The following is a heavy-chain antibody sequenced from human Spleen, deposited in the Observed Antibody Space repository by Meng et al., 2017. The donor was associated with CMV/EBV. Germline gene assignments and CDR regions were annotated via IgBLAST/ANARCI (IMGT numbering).Heavy chain of an antibody. CDR1: SSSIGGYY. J-gene: IGHJ4*02. CDR2: INYSGST. Sequence: SSSIGGYYWGWIRQHPGKGLEWIGYINYSGSTYYNPSLKSRVTISVDTSKNQFSLKLSSVTAAVTAVYYCARVPYCSSTSCYPLFDYWGQGTLVTVSS. CDR3: ARVPYCSSTSCYPLFDY. V-gene: IGHV4-31*02. D-gene: IGHD2-2*01.